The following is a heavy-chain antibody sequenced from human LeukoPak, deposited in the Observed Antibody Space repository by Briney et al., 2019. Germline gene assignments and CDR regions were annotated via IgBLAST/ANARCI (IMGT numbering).Heavy chain of an antibody. V-gene: IGHV1-69*13. J-gene: IGHJ4*02. CDR2: IIPIFGTA. CDR3: ARDYRAAVAGHDY. Sequence: VASVKVSCKASGGTFSSYAISRVRQAPGQGLEWMGGIIPIFGTANYAQKFQGRVTITADESTSTAYMELSSLRSEDTAVYYCARDYRAAVAGHDYWGQGTLVTVSS. D-gene: IGHD6-13*01. CDR1: GGTFSSYA.